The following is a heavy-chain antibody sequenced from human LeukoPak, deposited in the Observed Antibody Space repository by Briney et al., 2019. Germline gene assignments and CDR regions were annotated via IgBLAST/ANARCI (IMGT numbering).Heavy chain of an antibody. CDR3: ARTILGDYYMDV. CDR2: INHSGVNHIGTT. D-gene: IGHD3-9*01. V-gene: IGHV4-34*01. CDR1: GESFSGYY. Sequence: SETLSLTCAVCGESFSGYYWTWLRQAPGKGVEWIGEINHSGVNHIGTTKYNPSLKSRVTISVDTSKNQFSLKLSSVTAADTAVYYCARTILGDYYMDVWGKGTTVTISS. J-gene: IGHJ6*03.